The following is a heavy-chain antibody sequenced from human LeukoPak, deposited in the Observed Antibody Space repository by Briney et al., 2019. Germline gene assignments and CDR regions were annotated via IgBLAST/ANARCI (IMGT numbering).Heavy chain of an antibody. Sequence: GGSLRLSCAASGFTFDDYGMSWVRQAPGKGLEWVSGISWNSGSIGYADSEEGRFTISRDNAKNSLYLQMNSLRAEDTALYYCAKSDGDDGCYYMDVWGKGTTVTVSS. CDR1: GFTFDDYG. CDR3: AKSDGDDGCYYMDV. CDR2: ISWNSGSI. V-gene: IGHV3-9*01. J-gene: IGHJ6*03. D-gene: IGHD4-17*01.